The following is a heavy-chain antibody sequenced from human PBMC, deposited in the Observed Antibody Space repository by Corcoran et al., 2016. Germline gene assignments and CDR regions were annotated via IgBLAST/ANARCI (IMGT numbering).Heavy chain of an antibody. Sequence: QVLLQESGPGLVKPSETLSLTCTVSGGSISSYYWSWIRQPPGKGLEWIGYIYYIGSTNYNPSLKSRVTISVDTAKNQFSLKLSSVTAADTAVYYCAGGESQAKRYYYDSSGYYGLDIWGQGTMVTVSS. CDR3: AGGESQAKRYYYDSSGYYGLDI. CDR1: GGSISSYY. V-gene: IGHV4-59*01. D-gene: IGHD3-22*01. J-gene: IGHJ3*02. CDR2: IYYIGST.